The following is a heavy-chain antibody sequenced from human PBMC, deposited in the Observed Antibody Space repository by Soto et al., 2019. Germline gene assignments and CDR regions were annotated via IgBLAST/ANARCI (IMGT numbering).Heavy chain of an antibody. CDR2: INHSGST. J-gene: IGHJ5*02. CDR1: GGSFSGYY. Sequence: PSEPLSLTCAVYGGSFSGYYWSWIRQPPGKGLEWIGEINHSGSTNYNPSLKSRVTISVDTSKNQFSLKLSSVTAADTAVYYCARGKGGGSIAAAGMRWFDPWGQGTLVTVS. D-gene: IGHD6-13*01. V-gene: IGHV4-34*01. CDR3: ARGKGGGSIAAAGMRWFDP.